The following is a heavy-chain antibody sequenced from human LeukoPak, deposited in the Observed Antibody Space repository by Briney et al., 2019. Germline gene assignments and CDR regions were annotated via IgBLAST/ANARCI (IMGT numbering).Heavy chain of an antibody. D-gene: IGHD6-19*01. V-gene: IGHV3-23*01. CDR1: GFTFSSYA. CDR2: ISGSGGST. J-gene: IGHJ4*02. CDR3: AKVEAAVAGLDTPEYFDY. Sequence: PGGSLRLSCAASGFTFSSYAMSWVRQAPGKGLEWVSAISGSGGSTYYADSVKGRFTISRDNSKNTLYPQMNSLRAEDTAVYYCAKVEAAVAGLDTPEYFDYWGQGTLVTVSS.